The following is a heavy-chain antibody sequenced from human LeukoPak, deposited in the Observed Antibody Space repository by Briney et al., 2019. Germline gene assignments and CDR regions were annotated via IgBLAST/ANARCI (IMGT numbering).Heavy chain of an antibody. CDR3: AREGLWVGLDSGKTRQAYWES. D-gene: IGHD2-21*01. Sequence: GGSLRLSCAASGFTFSNYWMSWVRQAPGKGLKWVANIKEDGSEKYYADSVKGRFTISRDNAKNSLNLQMNSLRAEDTAVYYCAREGLWVGLDSGKTRQAYWESWGQGTMVTISS. CDR1: GFTFSNYW. V-gene: IGHV3-7*04. J-gene: IGHJ3*01. CDR2: IKEDGSEK.